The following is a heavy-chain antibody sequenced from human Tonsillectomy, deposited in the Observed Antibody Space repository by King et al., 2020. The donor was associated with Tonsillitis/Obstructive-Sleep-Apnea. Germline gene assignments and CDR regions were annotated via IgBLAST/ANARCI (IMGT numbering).Heavy chain of an antibody. CDR2: IYYSGST. Sequence: QVQLQESGPGLVKPSQTLSLTCTVSGGSISSGGYYWSWIRQHPGKGLEWIGDIYYSGSTYYNPSLKSRVTMSVDTSKNQFSLKLSSVTAADTAVYYCARGREFPPGLDYWGQGTLDTVSS. J-gene: IGHJ4*02. V-gene: IGHV4-31*03. D-gene: IGHD3-10*01. CDR1: GGSISSGGYY. CDR3: ARGREFPPGLDY.